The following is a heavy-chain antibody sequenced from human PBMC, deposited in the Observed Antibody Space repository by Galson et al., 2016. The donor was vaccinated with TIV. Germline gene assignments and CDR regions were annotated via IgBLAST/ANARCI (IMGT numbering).Heavy chain of an antibody. D-gene: IGHD4-23*01. V-gene: IGHV3-33*08. CDR3: ARAPDYGGNFGGTGETHSYYFHY. CDR1: GFTLSDYG. J-gene: IGHJ4*02. Sequence: SLRLSCAASGFTLSDYGMNWVRQAPGKGLEWVALIWYDGTNTYYADSVKGRFTISRDNSKNTLYVQMNSLRAEDTAVYYCARAPDYGGNFGGTGETHSYYFHYWGQGALVTVSS. CDR2: IWYDGTNT.